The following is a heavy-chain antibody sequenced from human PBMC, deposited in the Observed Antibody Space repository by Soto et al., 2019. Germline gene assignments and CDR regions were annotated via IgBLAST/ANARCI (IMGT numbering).Heavy chain of an antibody. CDR3: ARHGSY. CDR2: IYYGGSS. V-gene: IGHV4-39*01. CDR1: GVSISSSSYY. Sequence: SETLSHTCTVSGVSISSSSYYWGWFRQPPGKGLEWIGTIYYGGSSYSNPSLKSRVTISLDTSKNQFSLTLTSVTAADTAVYYCARHGSYWGQGTLVTVSS. J-gene: IGHJ4*02.